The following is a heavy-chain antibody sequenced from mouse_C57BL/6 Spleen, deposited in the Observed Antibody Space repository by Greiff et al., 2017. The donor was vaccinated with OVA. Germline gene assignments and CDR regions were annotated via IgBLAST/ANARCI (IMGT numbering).Heavy chain of an antibody. CDR1: GYTFTSYW. V-gene: IGHV1-55*01. D-gene: IGHD1-1*01. J-gene: IGHJ4*01. CDR3: ARGKLLQGAMDY. Sequence: VQLQQPGAELVKPGASVKMSYKASGYTFTSYWITWVKQRPGQGLEWIGDIYPGSGSTNYNEKFKSKATLTVDTSSSTAYMQLSSLTSEDSAVYYCARGKLLQGAMDYWGQGTSVTVSS. CDR2: IYPGSGST.